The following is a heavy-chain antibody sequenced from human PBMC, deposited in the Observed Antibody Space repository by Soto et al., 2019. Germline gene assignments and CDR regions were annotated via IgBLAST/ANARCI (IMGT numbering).Heavy chain of an antibody. Sequence: PGGSQRLSSAAADFTFTNAWMTWVRKDPGKGLEWVGRIKSKTDGETTDYAAPVKGRFTISRHDSKNTLFLQMDSLKTEDTAVYYCTADSGNLVQYYWGQGTLVTVSS. V-gene: IGHV3-15*07. D-gene: IGHD2-15*01. CDR1: DFTFTNAW. CDR2: IKSKTDGETT. J-gene: IGHJ4*02. CDR3: TADSGNLVQYY.